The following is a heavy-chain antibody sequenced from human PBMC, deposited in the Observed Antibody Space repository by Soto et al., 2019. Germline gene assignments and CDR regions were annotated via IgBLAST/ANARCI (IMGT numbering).Heavy chain of an antibody. Sequence: QLQLQESGPGLVKPSETLSLTCTVSGGPITNSNYYWGWIRQPPGKGLEWIGSLFYDGSTYYNPSLQRRLATCVDTSRNLFALKLTSVTAAETAVYYCVRLVPATGAGDFCGQGSRVTVSS. J-gene: IGHJ4*02. CDR1: GGPITNSNYY. CDR3: VRLVPATGAGDF. CDR2: LFYDGST. V-gene: IGHV4-39*02. D-gene: IGHD1-1*01.